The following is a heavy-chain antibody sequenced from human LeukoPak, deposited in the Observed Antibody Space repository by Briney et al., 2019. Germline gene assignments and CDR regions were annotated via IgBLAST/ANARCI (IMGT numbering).Heavy chain of an antibody. J-gene: IGHJ3*02. V-gene: IGHV1-46*01. CDR1: GYTFTSYY. Sequence: ASVKISCKASGYTFTSYYMHWVRQAPGQGLEWLGIINPSGGSTSYAQKFQGRVTMTRDTSTSTVYMELSSLRSEDTAVYYCARVCRSPRAFDIWGQGTMVTVSS. CDR2: INPSGGST. D-gene: IGHD2-15*01. CDR3: ARVCRSPRAFDI.